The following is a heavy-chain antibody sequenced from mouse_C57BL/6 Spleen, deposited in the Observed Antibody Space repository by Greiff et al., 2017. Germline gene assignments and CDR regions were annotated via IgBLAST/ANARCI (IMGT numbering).Heavy chain of an antibody. CDR2: IYPGDGDT. D-gene: IGHD2-12*01. J-gene: IGHJ2*01. Sequence: VQLQQSGPELVKPGASVKISCKASGYAFSSSWMNWVKQRPGTGLEWIGRIYPGDGDTNYNGKFKGKATLTADKSSSTAYMQLSSLTSEDSAVYFCARGGIIVTASFDYWGQGTTLPVSS. V-gene: IGHV1-82*01. CDR3: ARGGIIVTASFDY. CDR1: GYAFSSSW.